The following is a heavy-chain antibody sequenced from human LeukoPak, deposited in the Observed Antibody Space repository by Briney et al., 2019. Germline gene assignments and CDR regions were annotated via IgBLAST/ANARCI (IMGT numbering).Heavy chain of an antibody. D-gene: IGHD3-3*01. CDR3: ARDTISGSTPYYDFWSGYRPHDAFDI. J-gene: IGHJ3*02. Sequence: GGSLRLSCAASGFTFSSYSMNWVRQAPGKGLEWVSSISSSSSYIYYADSVKGRFTISRDNAKNSLYLQMNSLRAEDTAVYYCARDTISGSTPYYDFWSGYRPHDAFDIWGQGTMVTVSS. CDR1: GFTFSSYS. CDR2: ISSSSSYI. V-gene: IGHV3-21*01.